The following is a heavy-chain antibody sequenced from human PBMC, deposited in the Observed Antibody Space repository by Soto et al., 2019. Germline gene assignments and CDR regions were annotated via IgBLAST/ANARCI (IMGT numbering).Heavy chain of an antibody. CDR1: GFRFSDHY. CDR2: ISSSGTTM. V-gene: IGHV3-11*01. Sequence: QVQLVESGGGLIEPGGSLRLSCAASGFRFSDHYMTWIRQAPGKGLEWVSKISSSGTTMYYADSVKGRFTVSRDNAKNSLYLEMNSLRAEDTAVYYCAGDPYYYGSAFWGQGTLVTVSS. D-gene: IGHD3-10*01. CDR3: AGDPYYYGSAF. J-gene: IGHJ4*02.